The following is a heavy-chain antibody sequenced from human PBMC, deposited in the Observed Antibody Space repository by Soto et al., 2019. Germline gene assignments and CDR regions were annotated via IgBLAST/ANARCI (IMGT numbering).Heavy chain of an antibody. CDR3: ATHLPNY. J-gene: IGHJ4*02. CDR1: GFTYSSYW. Sequence: EVQLVESGGGLVQPGGSLRLSCAASGFTYSSYWMHWVRQAPGKGLVWVSRINSDGSSTYYGASVKGRFTISRANAKNTLYLQMNSLRAEDTAVYFCATHLPNYWGQGTLVTVSS. V-gene: IGHV3-74*01. CDR2: INSDGSST.